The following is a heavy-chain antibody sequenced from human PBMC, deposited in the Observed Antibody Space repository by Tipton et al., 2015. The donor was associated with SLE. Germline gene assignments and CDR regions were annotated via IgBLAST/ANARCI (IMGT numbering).Heavy chain of an antibody. J-gene: IGHJ4*02. Sequence: SLRLSCAASGLTFSSYAMSWVRQAPGKGLEWLSTIGDTGGSTYYADSVKGRFTISRDNSKNTLYLQMNSLTAEDTAVYYCAKAHYYGSGTLDYWGQGTLVTVSS. CDR3: AKAHYYGSGTLDY. D-gene: IGHD3-10*01. CDR2: IGDTGGST. CDR1: GLTFSSYA. V-gene: IGHV3-23*01.